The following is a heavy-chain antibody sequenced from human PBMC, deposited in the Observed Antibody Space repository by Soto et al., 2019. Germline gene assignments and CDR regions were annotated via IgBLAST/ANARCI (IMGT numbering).Heavy chain of an antibody. J-gene: IGHJ5*02. CDR2: ISGSGGST. CDR3: ARHKRGLNWFDP. V-gene: IGHV3-23*01. CDR1: GFTFSSYA. Sequence: QAGGSLRLSCAASGFTFSSYAMSWVRQAPGKGLEWVSAISGSGGSTYYADSVKGRFTISRDNSKNTLYLQMNSLRAEDTAVYYCARHKRGLNWFDPWGQGTLVTVSS.